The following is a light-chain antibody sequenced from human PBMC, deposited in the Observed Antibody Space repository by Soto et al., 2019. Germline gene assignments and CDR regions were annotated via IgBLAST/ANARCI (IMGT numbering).Light chain of an antibody. CDR3: QQYNKWPPWT. CDR2: GAS. CDR1: QSVSSN. Sequence: EIVMTQSPATLSVSPGEGATLSCRASQSVSSNLAWFQQKPGQAPRLLIYGASTRPTGIPPRFSGSGSGTEFSLTISSLQSADFVVYYYQQYNKWPPWTFGRGTKVEIK. V-gene: IGKV3-15*01. J-gene: IGKJ1*01.